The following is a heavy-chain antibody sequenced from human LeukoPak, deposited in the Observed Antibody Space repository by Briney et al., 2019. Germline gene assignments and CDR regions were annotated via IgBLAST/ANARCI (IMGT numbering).Heavy chain of an antibody. CDR1: GFTFSNYW. CDR2: INSDGRST. J-gene: IGHJ5*01. D-gene: IGHD6-6*01. CDR3: TRDPRHFDS. Sequence: GGSLRLSCAASGFTFSNYWMHWVRQAPGKGLVWVSRINSDGRSTNYADSVKGRFTISRDNAKTSLYLQMSSLRVEDTAVYYCTRDPRHFDSCGQGTLVTVSS. V-gene: IGHV3-74*01.